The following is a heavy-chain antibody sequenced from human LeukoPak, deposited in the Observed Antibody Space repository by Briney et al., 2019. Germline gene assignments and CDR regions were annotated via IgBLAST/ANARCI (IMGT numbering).Heavy chain of an antibody. D-gene: IGHD6-19*01. CDR1: GGSVSSSSYY. J-gene: IGHJ3*02. Sequence: SETLSLTCTVSGGSVSSSSYYWTWIRQPPGKGLEWIGYISYSGSTSYSPSLKSRVTISVDTSTKQFSLNLSSVTAADTAVCYYAREGYTSGSDAFDIWGQGTMVTVSS. V-gene: IGHV4-61*01. CDR3: AREGYTSGSDAFDI. CDR2: ISYSGST.